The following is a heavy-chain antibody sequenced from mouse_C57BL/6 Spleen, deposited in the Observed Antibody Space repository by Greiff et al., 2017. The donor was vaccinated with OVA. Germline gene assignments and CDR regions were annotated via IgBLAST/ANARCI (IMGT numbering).Heavy chain of an antibody. V-gene: IGHV1-39*01. D-gene: IGHD1-1*01. CDR1: GYSFTDYN. Sequence: EVKLVESGPELVKPGASVKISCKASGYSFTDYNMNWVKQSNGKSLEWIGVINPNYGTTSYNQKFKGKATLTVDQSSSNAYMQLNSLTSEDSAVYSCACYCFYYAMDYWGQGTSVTVSS. CDR2: INPNYGTT. CDR3: ACYCFYYAMDY. J-gene: IGHJ4*01.